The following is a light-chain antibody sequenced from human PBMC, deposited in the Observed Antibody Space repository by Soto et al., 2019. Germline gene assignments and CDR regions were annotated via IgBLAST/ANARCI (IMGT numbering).Light chain of an antibody. CDR2: DAS. CDR3: QQRSNWPT. J-gene: IGKJ2*01. CDR1: QSVSSY. Sequence: DMVLTQSPAPLSVSPGERATLSCRASQSVSSYLAWYQQKPGQAPRLLIYDASNRATGIPARFSGSGSGTDFTPTISSLEPEDFAVYDGQQRSNWPTVGQGTKLESK. V-gene: IGKV3-11*01.